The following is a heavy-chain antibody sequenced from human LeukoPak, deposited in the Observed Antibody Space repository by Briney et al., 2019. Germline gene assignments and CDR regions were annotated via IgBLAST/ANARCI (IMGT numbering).Heavy chain of an antibody. CDR1: RFTFSTYW. CDR2: INSDGSST. D-gene: IGHD4-23*01. CDR3: ARDGDTVLTRGYYYYMDV. V-gene: IGHV3-74*01. J-gene: IGHJ6*03. Sequence: PGGSLRLSCAASRFTFSTYWMHWVRQAPGKGLVWVSRINSDGSSTGYADSVKGRFTISRDNAKNTLYLQMNSLRAEDTALYYCARDGDTVLTRGYYYYMDVWGKGTTVTVSS.